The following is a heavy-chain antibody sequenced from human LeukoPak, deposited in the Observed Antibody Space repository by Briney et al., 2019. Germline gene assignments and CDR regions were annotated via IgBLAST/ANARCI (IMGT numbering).Heavy chain of an antibody. Sequence: ASVKVSCKSSGYTFTGYYMHWVRQAPGQGLEWMGWISAYNGNTNYAQKLQGRVTMTTDTSTSTAYMELRSLRSDDTAVYYCARDGFTIFGVVLGEYNWFDPWGQGTLVTVSS. V-gene: IGHV1-18*04. CDR1: GYTFTGYY. D-gene: IGHD3-3*01. CDR2: ISAYNGNT. CDR3: ARDGFTIFGVVLGEYNWFDP. J-gene: IGHJ5*02.